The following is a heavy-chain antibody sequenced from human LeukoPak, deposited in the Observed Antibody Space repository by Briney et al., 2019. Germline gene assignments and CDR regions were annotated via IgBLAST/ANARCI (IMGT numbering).Heavy chain of an antibody. D-gene: IGHD3-10*01. V-gene: IGHV3-74*01. J-gene: IGHJ6*03. Sequence: GGSLRLSCAASGFTFSSYWMHWVRQAPGKGLVWVSRINSDGSSTSYADSVKGRFTISRDNAKNSLYLQMNSLRAEDTAVYYCARRGLIDYYYYMDVWGKGTTVTVSS. CDR3: ARRGLIDYYYYMDV. CDR1: GFTFSSYW. CDR2: INSDGSST.